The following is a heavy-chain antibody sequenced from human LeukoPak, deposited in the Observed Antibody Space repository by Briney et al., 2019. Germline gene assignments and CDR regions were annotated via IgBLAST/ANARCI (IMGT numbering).Heavy chain of an antibody. CDR2: ISYDGSNE. Sequence: PGRSLRLSCAASGFTFSTYGMHWVRQAPGKGLEWVAVISYDGSNEYYADSVKGRFTISRDNSKNTLYLQMSSLRAEDTAIYYCAKDRTVGASYWYFDLWGRGTLVTVSS. CDR1: GFTFSTYG. V-gene: IGHV3-30*18. CDR3: AKDRTVGASYWYFDL. J-gene: IGHJ2*01. D-gene: IGHD1-26*01.